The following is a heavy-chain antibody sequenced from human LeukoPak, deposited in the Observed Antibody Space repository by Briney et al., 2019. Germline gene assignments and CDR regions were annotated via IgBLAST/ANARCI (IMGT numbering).Heavy chain of an antibody. J-gene: IGHJ2*01. D-gene: IGHD4-17*01. CDR2: INWNGGST. CDR1: GFTFDDYG. Sequence: GGSLRLSCAASGFTFDDYGMSWVRQAPGKGLEWVSGINWNGGSTGYADSVKGRFTISRDNAKNSLYLQMNSLGAEDTALYYCARVLGFTVTTTAGYFDLWGRGTLVTVSS. V-gene: IGHV3-20*04. CDR3: ARVLGFTVTTTAGYFDL.